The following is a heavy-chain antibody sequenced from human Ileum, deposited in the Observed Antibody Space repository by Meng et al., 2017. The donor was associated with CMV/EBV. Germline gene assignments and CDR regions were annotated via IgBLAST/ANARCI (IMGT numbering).Heavy chain of an antibody. CDR2: INPSGGST. V-gene: IGHV1-46*01. CDR3: ARDRRMDSTLFHYYYGMDV. CDR1: GYTFTSYY. J-gene: IGHJ6*02. D-gene: IGHD2-15*01. Sequence: ASVNVSCKASGYTFTSYYMHWVRQAPGQGLEWMGIINPSGGSTSYAQKFQGRVTMTRDTSTSTVYMELSSLRSEDTAVYYCARDRRMDSTLFHYYYGMDVWGQGTTVTVSS.